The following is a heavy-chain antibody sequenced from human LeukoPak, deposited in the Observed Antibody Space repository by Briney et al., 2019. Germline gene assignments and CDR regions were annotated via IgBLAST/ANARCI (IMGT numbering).Heavy chain of an antibody. CDR2: ISSSSSYI. V-gene: IGHV3-21*01. Sequence: GGSLRLSCAASGFTFSSYSMNWVRQAPGKGLEWVSSISSSSSYIYYADSAKGRFTISRDNAKNSLYLQMNSLRAEDTAVYYCARGRIAAAGTSAGSDWFDPWGQGTLVTVSS. CDR1: GFTFSSYS. CDR3: ARGRIAAAGTSAGSDWFDP. J-gene: IGHJ5*02. D-gene: IGHD6-13*01.